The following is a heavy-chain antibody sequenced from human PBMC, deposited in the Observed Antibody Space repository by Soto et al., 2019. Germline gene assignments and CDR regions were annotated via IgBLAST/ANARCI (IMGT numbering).Heavy chain of an antibody. V-gene: IGHV1-69*01. J-gene: IGHJ5*02. CDR3: AREQYVKAAAGRAGWFDP. CDR2: IIPIFGTA. D-gene: IGHD6-13*01. CDR1: GGTFSSCA. Sequence: QVQLVQSGAEVKKPGSSVKVSCKASGGTFSSCAISWVRQAPGQGLEWMGGIIPIFGTANYAQKFQGRVTITADESTSTAYMELSSLRSEDTAVYYCAREQYVKAAAGRAGWFDPWGQGTLVTVSS.